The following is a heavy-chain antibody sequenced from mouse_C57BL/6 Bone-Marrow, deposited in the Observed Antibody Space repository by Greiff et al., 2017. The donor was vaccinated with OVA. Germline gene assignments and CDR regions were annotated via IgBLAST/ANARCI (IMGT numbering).Heavy chain of an antibody. V-gene: IGHV3-6*01. Sequence: ESGPGLVKPSQSLSLTCSVTGYSITSGYYWNWIRQFPGNKLEWMGYISYDGSNNYNPSLKNRISITRDTSKNQFFLKLNSVTTEDTATYYCARDLGSGGAMDYWGQGTSVTVSS. CDR1: GYSITSGYY. J-gene: IGHJ4*01. CDR3: ARDLGSGGAMDY. CDR2: ISYDGSN. D-gene: IGHD3-1*01.